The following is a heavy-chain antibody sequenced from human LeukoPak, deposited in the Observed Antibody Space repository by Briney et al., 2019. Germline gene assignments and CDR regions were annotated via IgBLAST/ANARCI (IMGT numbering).Heavy chain of an antibody. Sequence: TGGSLRLSCAASGFTFSSYSMNWVRQAPGKGLEWVSYISSSSSTIYYADSVKGRFTISRDNAKNSLYLQMNSLRDGDTAVYYCAREMRIYYDILTEEANFDYWGQGTLVTVSS. CDR1: GFTFSSYS. CDR3: AREMRIYYDILTEEANFDY. J-gene: IGHJ4*02. D-gene: IGHD3-9*01. CDR2: ISSSSSTI. V-gene: IGHV3-48*02.